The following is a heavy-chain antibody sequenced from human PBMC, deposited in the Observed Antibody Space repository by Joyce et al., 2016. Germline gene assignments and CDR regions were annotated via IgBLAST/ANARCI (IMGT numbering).Heavy chain of an antibody. CDR2: VSRSSSYI. J-gene: IGHJ3*02. Sequence: EVQLVESGGGLVKPGGSLRLSCAASGFTFSSYGMNWVRQAPGKGLDWGSSVSRSSSYIYYADSVKGRFTISRDDAKSALYLQMNSLRAEDTAVYYCVRDDYGGSVEAFDIWGQGTMVTVSS. CDR1: GFTFSSYG. V-gene: IGHV3-21*06. CDR3: VRDDYGGSVEAFDI. D-gene: IGHD4-23*01.